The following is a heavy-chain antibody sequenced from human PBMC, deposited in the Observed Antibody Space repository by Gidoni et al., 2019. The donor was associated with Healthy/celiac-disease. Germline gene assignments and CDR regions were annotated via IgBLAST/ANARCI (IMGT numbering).Heavy chain of an antibody. D-gene: IGHD1-26*01. Sequence: EVQLVASGGGLVKPGGSLRLSWSASGFTFNNAWMSWVRQAPGKGLEWVGRIKRKTDGGTTDYAAPVKGRFTISRDDSKNTLYLQMNSLKTEDTAVYYCTTAGGSYVSVGDYWGQGTLVTVSS. J-gene: IGHJ4*02. V-gene: IGHV3-15*01. CDR1: GFTFNNAW. CDR3: TTAGGSYVSVGDY. CDR2: IKRKTDGGTT.